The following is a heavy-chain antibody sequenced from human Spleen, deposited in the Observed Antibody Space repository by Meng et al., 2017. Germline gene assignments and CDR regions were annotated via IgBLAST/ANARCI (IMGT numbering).Heavy chain of an antibody. D-gene: IGHD3-3*01. V-gene: IGHV4-34*01. CDR1: GGSFSDYY. Sequence: QVQLQQWGAGLLKPSETLALTCVVSGGSFSDYYWSWIRQPPGKGLEWIGEINHSGSTNYNPSLKSRVTISVDTSKNQFSLILNSVTAADTAVYFCAGWERSGSGYYYDYWGQGTLVTVSS. J-gene: IGHJ4*02. CDR3: AGWERSGSGYYYDY. CDR2: INHSGST.